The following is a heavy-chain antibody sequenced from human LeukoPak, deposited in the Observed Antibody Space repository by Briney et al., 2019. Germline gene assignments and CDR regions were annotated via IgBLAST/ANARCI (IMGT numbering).Heavy chain of an antibody. D-gene: IGHD4-17*01. V-gene: IGHV4-39*07. Sequence: SETLSLTCTVSGGSISSSSYYWGWIRQPPGKGLEWIGSIYYSGSTYYNPSLKSRVTISVDTSKNQFSLKLSSVTAADTAVYYCARDEIPPVATVTDWGQGTLVTVSS. CDR2: IYYSGST. CDR1: GGSISSSSYY. J-gene: IGHJ4*02. CDR3: ARDEIPPVATVTD.